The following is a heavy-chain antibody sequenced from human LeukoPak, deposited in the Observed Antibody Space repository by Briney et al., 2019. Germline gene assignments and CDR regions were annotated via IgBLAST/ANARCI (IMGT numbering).Heavy chain of an antibody. D-gene: IGHD2-2*01. V-gene: IGHV4-39*07. CDR1: GGSISSSSYY. CDR2: IYYSGST. J-gene: IGHJ5*02. CDR3: ARETALYQVVPAASLFRKGGWFDP. Sequence: PSETLSLTCTVSGGSISSSSYYWGWIRQPPGKGLEWIGSIYYSGSTYYNPSLKSRVTISVDTSKNQFSLKLSSVTAADTAVYYCARETALYQVVPAASLFRKGGWFDPWGQGTLVTVSS.